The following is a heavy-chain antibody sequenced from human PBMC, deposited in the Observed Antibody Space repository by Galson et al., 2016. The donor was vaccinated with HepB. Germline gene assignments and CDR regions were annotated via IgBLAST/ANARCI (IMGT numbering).Heavy chain of an antibody. D-gene: IGHD2-15*01. CDR2: IKEDGSEK. J-gene: IGHJ4*02. CDR3: ASGRMTPTY. CDR1: GFIFKNYW. Sequence: SLRLSCAASGFIFKNYWMSWVRQAPGKGLEWVANIKEDGSEKNYVDSVKGRFTISRDNAKNSLYLQMNSLRAEDTAVYYCASGRMTPTYWGQGTPVTVSS. V-gene: IGHV3-7*03.